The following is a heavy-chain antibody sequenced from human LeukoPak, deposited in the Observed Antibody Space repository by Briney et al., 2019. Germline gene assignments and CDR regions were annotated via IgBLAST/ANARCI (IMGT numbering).Heavy chain of an antibody. D-gene: IGHD6-13*01. J-gene: IGHJ6*02. V-gene: IGHV5-51*01. CDR1: GYSFTTNW. CDR3: ARQVAAAGTGGLLLGYGMDV. CDR2: IYPGDSDT. Sequence: GESLKISCKGSGYSFTTNWIGWMRQLPGKGLEWLGIIYPGDSDTRYSPSFQGQVTISADKPINTAYLQWSSLKASDTAIYYCARQVAAAGTGGLLLGYGMDVWGQGTTVTVSS.